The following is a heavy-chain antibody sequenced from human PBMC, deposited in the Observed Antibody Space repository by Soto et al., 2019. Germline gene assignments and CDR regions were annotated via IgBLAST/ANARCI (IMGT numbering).Heavy chain of an antibody. J-gene: IGHJ4*02. D-gene: IGHD3-10*01. CDR3: ARNQAAGSLLYGSGSS. CDR2: ISYDGSNK. CDR1: GFTFSSYA. Sequence: QVQLVESGGGVFQPGRSLRLSCAASGFTFSSYAMHWVRQAPGKGLEWVAVISYDGSNKYYADSVKGRFTISRDNSKNTLYLQMNSLRAEDTAVYYCARNQAAGSLLYGSGSSWGQGTLVTVSS. V-gene: IGHV3-30-3*01.